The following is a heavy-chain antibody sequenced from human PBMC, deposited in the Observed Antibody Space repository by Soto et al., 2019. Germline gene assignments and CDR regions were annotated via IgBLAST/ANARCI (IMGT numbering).Heavy chain of an antibody. CDR1: GYTFSNYA. Sequence: QVQLVQSGAEVKKPGASVKVSCKASGYTFSNYAISWVRQAPGQGLEWMGWISVYNGNTKSAEQFQGRVTMTTDTSTSTAYVSLRSLGSDDTTLYYWARDGLITVIQGPLPFDSWARGTMVTVSS. CDR2: ISVYNGNT. V-gene: IGHV1-18*01. D-gene: IGHD3-10*01. J-gene: IGHJ5*01. CDR3: ARDGLITVIQGPLPFDS.